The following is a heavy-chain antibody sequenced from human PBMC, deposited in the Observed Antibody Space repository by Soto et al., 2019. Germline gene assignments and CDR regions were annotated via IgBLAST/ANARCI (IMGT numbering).Heavy chain of an antibody. CDR3: AKDREAHNSVWDAFDV. Sequence: EVQLLESGGGLVQPGGSLSLSCTASGFTFSDSVMTWVRQAPGKGLEWVSCIGARGRDTFYPDSVKGRFTVSRDNTMNTLYLQMNSLRVEDTALYFCAKDREAHNSVWDAFDVWGQGAVVTVSS. V-gene: IGHV3-23*01. D-gene: IGHD1-20*01. CDR1: GFTFSDSV. J-gene: IGHJ3*01. CDR2: IGARGRDT.